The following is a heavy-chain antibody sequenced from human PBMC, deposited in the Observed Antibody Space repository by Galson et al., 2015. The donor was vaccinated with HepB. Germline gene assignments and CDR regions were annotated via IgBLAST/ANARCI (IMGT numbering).Heavy chain of an antibody. CDR1: GFTLSSNA. Sequence: SLRLSCAASGFTLSSNAMSWVRQAPGKGLEWVSEISGSGGSTHYADSVKGRFTISSDSFKNTLYLQMSSLRAEDTAVYYCAKQIRSGWSESWGQGTQVTVSS. V-gene: IGHV3-23*01. CDR3: AKQIRSGWSES. CDR2: ISGSGGST. J-gene: IGHJ5*01. D-gene: IGHD3-3*01.